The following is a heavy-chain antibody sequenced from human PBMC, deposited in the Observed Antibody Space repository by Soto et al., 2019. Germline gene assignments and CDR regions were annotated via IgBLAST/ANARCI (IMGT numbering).Heavy chain of an antibody. CDR2: ISSDGNNK. D-gene: IGHD4-17*01. CDR3: AKDLLPNTVTTCGS. Sequence: QVQLVESRGGAVQPGRSLRLSCAASGFTFDSHGMHWVRQAPGKGLEWVAVISSDGNNKYYADSVKGRFTISRDNFNNILYLQMSSLRAEDTAVYYCAKDLLPNTVTTCGSWGQGTLVTVSS. CDR1: GFTFDSHG. J-gene: IGHJ5*02. V-gene: IGHV3-30*18.